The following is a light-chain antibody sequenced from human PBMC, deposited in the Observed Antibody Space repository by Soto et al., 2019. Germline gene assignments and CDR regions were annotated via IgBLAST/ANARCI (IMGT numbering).Light chain of an antibody. CDR2: HAS. CDR1: QSISNW. J-gene: IGKJ1*01. V-gene: IGKV1-5*01. Sequence: DIQMTQSPSTLSASVGDRVTITCRASQSISNWLASYQQKPGTAPKLLIYHASTLESGVPSRFSGSGSGTEFTLTISSLQPDDFATYYCQQYNSYSFGQGTRWIS. CDR3: QQYNSYS.